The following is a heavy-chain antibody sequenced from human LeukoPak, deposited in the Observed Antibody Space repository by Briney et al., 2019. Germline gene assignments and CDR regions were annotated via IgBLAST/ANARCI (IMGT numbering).Heavy chain of an antibody. CDR2: IYYSGST. Sequence: PSETLSLTCTVSGDSISSGPYYWGWIRQPPGKGLEWIGYIYYSGSTYYNPSLKSRVTISVDTSKTQFSLRLSSVTAADTAVYYCARLRRVAAGRADGFDIWGQGTMVTVSS. D-gene: IGHD6-13*01. CDR1: GDSISSGPYY. CDR3: ARLRRVAAGRADGFDI. V-gene: IGHV4-39*01. J-gene: IGHJ3*02.